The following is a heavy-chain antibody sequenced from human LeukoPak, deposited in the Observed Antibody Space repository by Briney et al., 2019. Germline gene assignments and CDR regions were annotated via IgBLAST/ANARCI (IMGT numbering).Heavy chain of an antibody. V-gene: IGHV1-46*01. CDR2: INPSGGST. CDR3: ARVAIRSGWYYFDY. J-gene: IGHJ4*02. Sequence: ASVKVSCKASGYIFTSYYMHWVRQAPGQGLEWMGIINPSGGSTNYAQKFQGRVTMTRNTSTSTLYMELSSLRSEDTAVYYCARVAIRSGWYYFDYWGQGTLVTVSS. CDR1: GYIFTSYY. D-gene: IGHD6-19*01.